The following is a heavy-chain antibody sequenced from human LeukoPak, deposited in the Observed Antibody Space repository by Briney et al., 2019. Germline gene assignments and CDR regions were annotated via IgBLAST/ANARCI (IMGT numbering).Heavy chain of an antibody. CDR3: ARRDGYSIFQH. Sequence: GGSLRLSCVASGFIFSTSWMSWVRQAPGRGLEWVANINQDGSEIYYVDSVKGRFTISRDNAKNSLYLQMNSLRAEDSAMYYCARRDGYSIFQHWGQGTLVTVSS. CDR2: INQDGSEI. V-gene: IGHV3-7*03. D-gene: IGHD5-24*01. J-gene: IGHJ1*01. CDR1: GFIFSTSW.